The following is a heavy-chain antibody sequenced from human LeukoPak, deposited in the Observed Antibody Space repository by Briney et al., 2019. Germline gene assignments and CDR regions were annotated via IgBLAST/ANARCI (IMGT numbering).Heavy chain of an antibody. V-gene: IGHV1-18*01. CDR1: GYTFTSYG. D-gene: IGHD3-10*01. CDR3: ARHYDAGKDDAFHI. CDR2: ISGYNGDT. J-gene: IGHJ3*02. Sequence: GASVKVSCKASGYTFTSYGITWVRQAPGQGLEWMGWISGYNGDTKYAQKVQGRVTMTTETSTSTVYMELRSLRSDDTAVYYCARHYDAGKDDAFHIWGQGTMVTVSS.